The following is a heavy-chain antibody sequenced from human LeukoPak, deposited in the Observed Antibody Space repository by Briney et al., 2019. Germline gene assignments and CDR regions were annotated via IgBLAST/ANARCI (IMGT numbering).Heavy chain of an antibody. Sequence: ASVKVSCKASGYTFTGYYMHWVRQAPGQGLEWMGWVNPNSGGTNYAQKFQGRVTMTRDTSISTAYMELSRLRSDDTAVYYCARVPYDIPGDNWFDPWGQGTLVTVSS. J-gene: IGHJ5*02. CDR1: GYTFTGYY. D-gene: IGHD3-9*01. V-gene: IGHV1-2*02. CDR2: VNPNSGGT. CDR3: ARVPYDIPGDNWFDP.